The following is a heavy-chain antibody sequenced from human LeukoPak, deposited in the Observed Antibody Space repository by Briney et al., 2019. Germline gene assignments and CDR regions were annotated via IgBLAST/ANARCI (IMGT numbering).Heavy chain of an antibody. Sequence: KPGGSLRLSCAVSGFTFDIAWMNWVRQAPGEGLEWLGRIKSKNDGAATDYAAPVRGRFTISTDDSKNTLYLQMNSLKTEDTAVYYCVSRDAYKPRYFMDVGGKGTTVTVSS. CDR2: IKSKNDGAAT. V-gene: IGHV3-15*01. CDR1: GFTFDIAW. D-gene: IGHD5-24*01. CDR3: VSRDAYKPRYFMDV. J-gene: IGHJ6*04.